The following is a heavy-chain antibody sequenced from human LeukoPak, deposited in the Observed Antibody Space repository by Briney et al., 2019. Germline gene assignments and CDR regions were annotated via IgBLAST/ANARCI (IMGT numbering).Heavy chain of an antibody. D-gene: IGHD1-26*01. Sequence: ASVKVSCKASGYTFTSYDINWVRPATGQGLEWMGWMNPNSGNTGYAQKFQGRVTITRNTSISTAYMELSSLRSEDTAVYYCARGRMGAKGDFDYWGQGTLVTVSS. CDR2: MNPNSGNT. V-gene: IGHV1-8*03. J-gene: IGHJ4*02. CDR1: GYTFTSYD. CDR3: ARGRMGAKGDFDY.